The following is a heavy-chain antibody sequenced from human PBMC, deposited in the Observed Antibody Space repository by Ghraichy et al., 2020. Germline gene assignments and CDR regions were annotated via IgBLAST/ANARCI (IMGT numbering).Heavy chain of an antibody. CDR1: GYTFTSYD. Sequence: ASVKVSCKTSGYTFTSYDINWVRQATGQGLEWMGWMNPNSGNTGYAQKFQGRVTMTRNTSISTAYMELSSLRSEDTTMYYCARGPIGADDYYFDYWGQGTLVTVSS. D-gene: IGHD3-3*01. CDR2: MNPNSGNT. CDR3: ARGPIGADDYYFDY. V-gene: IGHV1-8*01. J-gene: IGHJ4*02.